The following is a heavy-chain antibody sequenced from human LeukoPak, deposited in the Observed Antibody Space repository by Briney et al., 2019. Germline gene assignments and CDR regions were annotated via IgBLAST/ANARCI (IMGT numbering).Heavy chain of an antibody. CDR1: GDSIISNTFS. D-gene: IGHD5-18*01. V-gene: IGHV4-39*01. J-gene: IGHJ4*02. Sequence: SGTLSLTCTVSGDSIISNTFSWGWIRQPPGKGLEWIGNVSYTGDTYYNPSLKSRVTMSADTSKNQFSLKVNSVTAADTALYFCVRVDGSGYSPYWGQGTPVTVSS. CDR3: VRVDGSGYSPY. CDR2: VSYTGDT.